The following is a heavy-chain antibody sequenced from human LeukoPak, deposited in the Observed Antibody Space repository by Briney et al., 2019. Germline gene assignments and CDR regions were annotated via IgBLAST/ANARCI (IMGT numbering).Heavy chain of an antibody. CDR2: VDHTGST. D-gene: IGHD1-1*01. Sequence: SETLCLTCSVSDDSITMYYWTWIRQPPGKGLEWIGYVDHTGSTKFNTYLNGRVSISRDTTKNLFSLRLRSVTAADTAVYFCARGRVSSSTWYSTYYYYFYVDVWGKGTTVTVSS. V-gene: IGHV4-59*01. CDR1: DDSITMYY. J-gene: IGHJ6*03. CDR3: ARGRVSSSTWYSTYYYYFYVDV.